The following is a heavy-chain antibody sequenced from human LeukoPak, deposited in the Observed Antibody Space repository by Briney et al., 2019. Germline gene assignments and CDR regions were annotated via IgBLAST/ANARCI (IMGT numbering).Heavy chain of an antibody. CDR1: GGSISSGGYY. Sequence: SETLSLTCTVSGGSISSGGYYWSWIRQPPGKGLEWIGEINHSGSTNYNPSLKSRVTISVDTSKNQFSLKLSSVTAADTAVYYCAAGYGDYPQVAPVDYWGQGTLVTVSS. CDR3: AAGYGDYPQVAPVDY. CDR2: INHSGST. D-gene: IGHD4-17*01. V-gene: IGHV4-39*07. J-gene: IGHJ4*02.